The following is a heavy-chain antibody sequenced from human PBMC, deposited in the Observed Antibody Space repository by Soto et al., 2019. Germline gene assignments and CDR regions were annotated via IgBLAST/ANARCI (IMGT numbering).Heavy chain of an antibody. CDR3: ARGGGVYYFDY. V-gene: IGHV4-61*08. CDR2: IYYSGST. Sequence: SETLSLTCTVSGGSISSGGYYWSWIRQHPGKGLEWIGYIYYSGSTNYNPSLKSRVTISVDTSKSQFSLKLSSVTAADTAVYYCARGGGVYYFDYWGQGTLVTVSS. D-gene: IGHD2-8*02. CDR1: GGSISSGGYY. J-gene: IGHJ4*02.